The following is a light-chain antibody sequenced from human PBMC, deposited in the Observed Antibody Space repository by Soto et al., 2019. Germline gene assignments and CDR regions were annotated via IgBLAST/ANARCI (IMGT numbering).Light chain of an antibody. CDR1: QNVSTW. V-gene: IGKV1-12*01. CDR3: QQGSRFPFT. J-gene: IGKJ3*01. CDR2: GAS. Sequence: DIQITQSPSSVSASVGDRVTVTCRASQNVSTWLTWYQQIPGKAPNLLIYGASTLQRGVPSRFSGSGSGTEFTLTISSLQPEDFAIYFCQQGSRFPFTFGPGTRVDFK.